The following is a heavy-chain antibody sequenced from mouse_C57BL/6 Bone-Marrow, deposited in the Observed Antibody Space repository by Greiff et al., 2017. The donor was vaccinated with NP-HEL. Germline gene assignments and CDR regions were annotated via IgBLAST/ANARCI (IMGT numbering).Heavy chain of an antibody. V-gene: IGHV1-5*01. D-gene: IGHD1-1*01. CDR3: TRGYSSRKFGYLYFGG. J-gene: IGHJ1*03. CDR2: IYPGNSGT. Sequence: EVQLQQSGTVLARPGASVKMSCKTSGYTFTSYWMHWVKQRPGQGLEWIGAIYPGNSGTSYNQKFKGKAKLTAVTSASTAYMELSSLTSEDSAVYYCTRGYSSRKFGYLYFGGWGTGTTVTVAS. CDR1: GYTFTSYW.